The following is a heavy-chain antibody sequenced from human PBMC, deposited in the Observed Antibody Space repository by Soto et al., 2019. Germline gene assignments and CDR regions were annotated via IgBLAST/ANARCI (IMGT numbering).Heavy chain of an antibody. CDR3: ARDPTVGGYAFYY. V-gene: IGHV3-21*01. Sequence: PGGSLRLSCAASGFTFSSYSMNWVRQAPGKGLEWVSSISSSSSYIYYADSVKGRFTISRDNAKNSLYLQMSSLRAEDTAVYYCARDPTVGGYAFYYWGQGTLVTVSS. J-gene: IGHJ4*02. D-gene: IGHD5-12*01. CDR2: ISSSSSYI. CDR1: GFTFSSYS.